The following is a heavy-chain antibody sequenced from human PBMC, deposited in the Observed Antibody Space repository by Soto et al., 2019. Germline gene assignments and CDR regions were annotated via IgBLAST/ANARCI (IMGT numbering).Heavy chain of an antibody. CDR2: MNPNSGNT. V-gene: IGHV1-8*01. J-gene: IGHJ5*02. CDR3: ARARRPDPIVVVPAAMYDYWFDP. CDR1: GYTFTSYD. D-gene: IGHD2-2*01. Sequence: ASVKVSCKASGYTFTSYDINWVRQATGQGLEWMGWMNPNSGNTGYAQKFQGRVTMTRNTSISTAYMELSSLRSEDTAVYYCARARRPDPIVVVPAAMYDYWFDPWGQGTLVTVSS.